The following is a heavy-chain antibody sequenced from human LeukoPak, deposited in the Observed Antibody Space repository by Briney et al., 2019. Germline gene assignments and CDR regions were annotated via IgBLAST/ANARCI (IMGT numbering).Heavy chain of an antibody. Sequence: GGTLRLSCAASGFTFDDYGMSWVRQAPGKGLEWVSGINWNGGSKGYADSVKGRFTISRDNAKEALYLQMNSLRAEDTALYYCARDWSFYGDYGTDGGYWGQGTLVTVSS. J-gene: IGHJ4*02. CDR3: ARDWSFYGDYGTDGGY. CDR1: GFTFDDYG. D-gene: IGHD4-17*01. CDR2: INWNGGSK. V-gene: IGHV3-20*04.